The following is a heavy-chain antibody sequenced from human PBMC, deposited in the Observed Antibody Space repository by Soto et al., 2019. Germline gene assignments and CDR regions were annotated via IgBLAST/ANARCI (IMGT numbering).Heavy chain of an antibody. Sequence: PGESLKISCKGSGYSFTSYWIVWVRQMPGKGLEWMGIIYPGDSDTRYSPSFQGQVTISADKSISTAYLQWSSLKASDTATYYCARQSIRDGYHQYYSDNWGQGTLVTVSS. V-gene: IGHV5-51*01. CDR2: IYPGDSDT. J-gene: IGHJ4*02. CDR3: ARQSIRDGYHQYYSDN. D-gene: IGHD5-12*01. CDR1: GYSFTSYW.